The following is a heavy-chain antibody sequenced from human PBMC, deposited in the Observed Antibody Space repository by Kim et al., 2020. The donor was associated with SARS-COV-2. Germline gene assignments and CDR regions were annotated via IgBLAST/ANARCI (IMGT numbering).Heavy chain of an antibody. CDR2: IYYSGST. Sequence: SETLSLTCTVSGGSISSYYWSWIRQPPGKGLEWIGYIYYSGSTNYNPSLKSRVTISVDTSKNQFSLKLSSVTAADTAVYYCAREFPGDYVDWYFDLWGRGTLVTVSS. CDR3: AREFPGDYVDWYFDL. D-gene: IGHD4-17*01. J-gene: IGHJ2*01. V-gene: IGHV4-59*13. CDR1: GGSISSYY.